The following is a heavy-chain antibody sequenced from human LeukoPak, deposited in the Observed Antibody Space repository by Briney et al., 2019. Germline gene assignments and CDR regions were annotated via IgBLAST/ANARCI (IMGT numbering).Heavy chain of an antibody. D-gene: IGHD6-19*01. V-gene: IGHV3-53*01. J-gene: IGHJ6*03. Sequence: PGGSLRLSCAASGFTVSSNYMSWVRQAPGKGLEWVSVIYSGGSTYYADSVKGRFTISRDNSKNTLCLQMNSLRAEDTAVYYCARSRYSSGWGALGIARPPIYYYMDVWGKGTTVTISS. CDR3: ARSRYSSGWGALGIARPPIYYYMDV. CDR1: GFTVSSNY. CDR2: IYSGGST.